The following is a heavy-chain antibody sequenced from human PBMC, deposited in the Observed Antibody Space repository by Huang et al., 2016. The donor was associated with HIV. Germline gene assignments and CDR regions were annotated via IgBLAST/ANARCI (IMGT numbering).Heavy chain of an antibody. V-gene: IGHV3-49*03. CDR2: VRSKACGGAS. D-gene: IGHD4-17*01. Sequence: QLVESGGDSVQSGRSLRLSCRGSGFIFNDFALNWFRQSPGKGLEWIGVVRSKACGGASKSAPSVKDRFTVSRDEAKNVAFLQMDNLQVDDTAIYYCSPSGDDYFYFYMDVWGNGTTVIVS. CDR1: GFIFNDFA. J-gene: IGHJ6*03. CDR3: SPSGDDYFYFYMDV.